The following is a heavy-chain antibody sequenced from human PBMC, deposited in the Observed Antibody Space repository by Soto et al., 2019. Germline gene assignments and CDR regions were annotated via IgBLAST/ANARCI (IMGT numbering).Heavy chain of an antibody. V-gene: IGHV3-9*01. D-gene: IGHD3-10*01. J-gene: IGHJ4*02. CDR1: GFTFDDYA. CDR3: AKSRKVLWFGEPLDY. CDR2: ISWNSGSI. Sequence: EVQLVESGGGLVQPGRSLRLSCAASGFTFDDYAMHWVRQAPGKGLEWVSGISWNSGSIGYADSVKGRFTISRDNAKNYLYLQMNSLGAEDTALYYCAKSRKVLWFGEPLDYWGQGTLVTVSS.